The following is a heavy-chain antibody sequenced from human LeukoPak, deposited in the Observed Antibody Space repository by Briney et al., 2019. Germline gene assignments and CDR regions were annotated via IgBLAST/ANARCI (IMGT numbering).Heavy chain of an antibody. D-gene: IGHD5-24*01. V-gene: IGHV3-21*01. CDR2: ISSSSSYI. CDR3: ARVVDGYNQNDY. J-gene: IGHJ4*02. Sequence: TGGSLRLSCAASGFTFSSYSMNWVRQAPGKGLEWVSSISSSSSYIYYADSVKGRFTISRDNAKNSLYLQMNSLRAEDTAVYYCARVVDGYNQNDYWGQGTLVTVSS. CDR1: GFTFSSYS.